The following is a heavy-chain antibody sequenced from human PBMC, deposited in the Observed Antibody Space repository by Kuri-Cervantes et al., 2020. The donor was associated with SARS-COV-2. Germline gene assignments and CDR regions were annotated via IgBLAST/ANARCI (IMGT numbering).Heavy chain of an antibody. CDR1: GFTFSDYY. J-gene: IGHJ4*02. Sequence: LSLTCAASGFTFSDYYMSWIRQAPGKGLEWVSYISSSSSYTNYADSVKGRFTISRDNAKNSLYLQMNSLRAEDTAVYYCARDEYRYCSSTSCYVWGQGTLVTVS. CDR3: ARDEYRYCSSTSCYV. D-gene: IGHD2-2*01. CDR2: ISSSSSYT. V-gene: IGHV3-11*05.